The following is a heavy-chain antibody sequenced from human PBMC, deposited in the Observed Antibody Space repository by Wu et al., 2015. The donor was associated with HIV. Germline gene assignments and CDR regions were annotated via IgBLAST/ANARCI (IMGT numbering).Heavy chain of an antibody. V-gene: IGHV1-8*01. CDR1: GYTFSSYD. J-gene: IGHJ4*02. CDR3: ARGLVFEVRGGGMDY. D-gene: IGHD3-10*01. CDR2: MNPKSGNK. Sequence: QVQLVQSGAEVKKPGASVTVSCKASGYTFSSYDINWVRQATGQGLEWMGWMNPKSGNKGYAQKFQGRVSMTTNTSISTAYMELNSLTSEDTAVYYCARGLVFEVRGGGMDYWGQGTLVTVSS.